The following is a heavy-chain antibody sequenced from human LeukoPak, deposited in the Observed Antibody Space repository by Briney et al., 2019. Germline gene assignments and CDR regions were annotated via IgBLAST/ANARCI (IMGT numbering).Heavy chain of an antibody. Sequence: ASVKVSCXASGYTFTSYGISWVRQAPGQGLEWMGWISAYNGNTNYAQKLQGRVTMTTDTSTSTAYMELRSLRSDDTAVYYCARDFLGIAAAGRFGYWGQGTLVTVSS. V-gene: IGHV1-18*01. CDR1: GYTFTSYG. CDR3: ARDFLGIAAAGRFGY. D-gene: IGHD6-13*01. CDR2: ISAYNGNT. J-gene: IGHJ4*02.